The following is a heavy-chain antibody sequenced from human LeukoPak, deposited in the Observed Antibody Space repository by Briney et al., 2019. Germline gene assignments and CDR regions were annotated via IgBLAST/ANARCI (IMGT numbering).Heavy chain of an antibody. CDR1: GYTFTGYY. CDR2: INPNSGGT. J-gene: IGHJ4*02. V-gene: IGHV1-2*02. CDR3: ARETPGYSYGLVDY. Sequence: ASVKVSCKASGYTFTGYYMHWVRQAPGQGLEWMGWINPNSGGTNYAQKFQGRVTMTRDTSISIAYMELSRLRSDDTAVYYCARETPGYSYGLVDYWGQGTLVTVSS. D-gene: IGHD5-18*01.